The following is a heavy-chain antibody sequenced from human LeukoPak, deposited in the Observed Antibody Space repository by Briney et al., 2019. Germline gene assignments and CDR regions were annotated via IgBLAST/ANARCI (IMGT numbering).Heavy chain of an antibody. V-gene: IGHV5-51*01. CDR2: IYPGDSDT. CDR1: GYSFTSYW. J-gene: IGHJ5*02. Sequence: GESQKISCKGSGYSFTSYWIGWVRQMPGKGLEWMGIIYPGDSDTRYSPSFQGQVTISADKSISTAYLQWSSLKASDTAMYYCARQGSSGYCSSTSCYGAWFDPWGQGTLVTVSS. D-gene: IGHD2-2*01. CDR3: ARQGSSGYCSSTSCYGAWFDP.